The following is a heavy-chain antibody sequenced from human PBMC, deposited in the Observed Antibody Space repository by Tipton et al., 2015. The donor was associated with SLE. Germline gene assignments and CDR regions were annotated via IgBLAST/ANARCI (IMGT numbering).Heavy chain of an antibody. V-gene: IGHV3-7*01. CDR2: IKEDGSEK. Sequence: SLRLSCTASGFSFSSFWTSWVRQAPGKGLEWVASIKEDGSEKYSVDSVKGRFTISRDNAKNSLYLQMNSLRAEDTAVYYCARDRVVVAAYFDLWGRGTLVTVSS. D-gene: IGHD2-15*01. CDR1: GFSFSSFW. J-gene: IGHJ2*01. CDR3: ARDRVVVAAYFDL.